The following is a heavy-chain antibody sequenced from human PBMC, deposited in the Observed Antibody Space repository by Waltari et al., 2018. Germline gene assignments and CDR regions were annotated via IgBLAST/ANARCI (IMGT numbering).Heavy chain of an antibody. CDR2: IKQDGSEK. J-gene: IGHJ5*02. CDR1: GFPFSTSW. D-gene: IGHD6-13*01. CDR3: TRDQDGVAGSS. V-gene: IGHV3-7*01. Sequence: EVQLVESGGGLVQPGGSLRLSWAASGFPFSTSWMSWVRQAPGKGLEWVANIKQDGSEKYYVDSVKGRFTVSTDNAKNSLYPQMNSLRAEDTAIYYCTRDQDGVAGSSWGQGALVTVSS.